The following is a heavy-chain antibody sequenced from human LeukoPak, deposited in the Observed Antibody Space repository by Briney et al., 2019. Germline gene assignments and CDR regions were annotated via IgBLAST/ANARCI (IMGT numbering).Heavy chain of an antibody. CDR3: ARGGYDFWSGPDDAFDI. Sequence: GGSLRLSCAASGFTFSSYGMHWVRQAPGKGLEWVAFIRYDGSNKYYADSVKGRFTISRDNSENTLYLQMNSLRDEDTAVYYYARGGYDFWSGPDDAFDIWGQGTMVTVSS. J-gene: IGHJ3*02. V-gene: IGHV3-30*02. CDR1: GFTFSSYG. CDR2: IRYDGSNK. D-gene: IGHD3-3*01.